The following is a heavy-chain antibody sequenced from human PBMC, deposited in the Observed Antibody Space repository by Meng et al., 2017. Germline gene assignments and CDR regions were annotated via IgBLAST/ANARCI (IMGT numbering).Heavy chain of an antibody. Sequence: ASVKVSCKASGYTFTGYYMHWVRQAPGQGLEWMGRINPNSGGTNYAQKFQGRVTMTRETSISTAYMELSRLRSDDTAVYYCARDWAVKGFYYFDYWGQGTLVTVSS. CDR3: ARDWAVKGFYYFDY. CDR1: GYTFTGYY. D-gene: IGHD4-11*01. J-gene: IGHJ4*02. CDR2: INPNSGGT. V-gene: IGHV1-2*06.